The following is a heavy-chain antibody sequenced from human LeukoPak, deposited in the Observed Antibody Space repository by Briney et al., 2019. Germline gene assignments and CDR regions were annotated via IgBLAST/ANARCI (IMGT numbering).Heavy chain of an antibody. CDR1: GYTFTGYY. CDR3: ARMHYYDSSGDNWFDP. D-gene: IGHD3-22*01. CDR2: MNPNSGHT. J-gene: IGHJ5*02. V-gene: IGHV1-8*02. Sequence: ASVKVSCKASGYTFTGYYMHWVRQAPGQGLEWMGWMNPNSGHTGYAQKFQGRVTMTRNTSITTAYMELSSLRSEDTAVYYCARMHYYDSSGDNWFDPWGQGTLVTVSS.